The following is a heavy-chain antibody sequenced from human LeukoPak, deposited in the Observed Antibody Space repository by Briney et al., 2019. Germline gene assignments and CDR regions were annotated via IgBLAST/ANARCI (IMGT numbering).Heavy chain of an antibody. D-gene: IGHD1-26*01. CDR1: GFTFSNYW. Sequence: GGSVRLSCAASGFTFSNYWMHWVRQAPGKGLVWVSRINSDGSVTNYADSVKGRFTISRDNAKNTLYLQMNSLTAEDTAVYYCARARGGTYFDYWGQGTLVTVSS. CDR2: INSDGSVT. J-gene: IGHJ4*02. V-gene: IGHV3-74*01. CDR3: ARARGGTYFDY.